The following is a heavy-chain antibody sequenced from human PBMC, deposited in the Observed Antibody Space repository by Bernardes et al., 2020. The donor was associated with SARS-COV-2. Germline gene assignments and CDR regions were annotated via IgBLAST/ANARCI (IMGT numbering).Heavy chain of an antibody. CDR3: ARAALFDSSSTEYYFDY. V-gene: IGHV3-21*01. CDR1: GFTFSSYS. Sequence: GGSLRLSCAASGFTFSSYSMNWVRQAPGKGLEWVSSISSSSSYIYYADSVKGRFTISRDNAKNSLYLQMNSLRAEDTAVYYCARAALFDSSSTEYYFDYWGQGTLVTVSS. J-gene: IGHJ4*02. D-gene: IGHD6-6*01. CDR2: ISSSSSYI.